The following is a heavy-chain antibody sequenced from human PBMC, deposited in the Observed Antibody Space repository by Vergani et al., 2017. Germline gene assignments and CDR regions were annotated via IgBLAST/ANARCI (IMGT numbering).Heavy chain of an antibody. CDR1: DYSISDNYY. Sequence: QVLLQESGPGLVKPSETLSLTCTVSDYSISDNYYWGWIRPPPGKGLEWIASMHHSGGTYYNPSLKTRVGISLDTSKNQVFLSLTSVTAADTAVYFCARGCASNRCPTRGNFEIWGRGTLVTVSS. CDR3: ARGCASNRCPTRGNFEI. J-gene: IGHJ3*02. CDR2: MHHSGGT. D-gene: IGHD2/OR15-2a*01. V-gene: IGHV4-38-2*02.